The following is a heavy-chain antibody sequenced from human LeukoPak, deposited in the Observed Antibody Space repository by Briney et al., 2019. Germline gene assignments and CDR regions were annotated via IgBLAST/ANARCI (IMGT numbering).Heavy chain of an antibody. D-gene: IGHD6-19*01. J-gene: IGHJ4*02. Sequence: ASVKVSCKASGYTFTGYYMHWVRQAPGQGLEWMGWINPNSGGTNYAQKFQGRVTMTRDTSISTAYMELSRLRSDDTAVYCCARAPIGSGWFKGLYYFDYWGQGTLVTVSS. CDR2: INPNSGGT. V-gene: IGHV1-2*02. CDR3: ARAPIGSGWFKGLYYFDY. CDR1: GYTFTGYY.